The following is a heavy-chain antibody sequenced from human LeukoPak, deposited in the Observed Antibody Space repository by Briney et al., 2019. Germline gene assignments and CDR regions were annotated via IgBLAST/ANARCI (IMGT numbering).Heavy chain of an antibody. CDR2: ISGSGGST. CDR1: GFTYSSYA. CDR3: AKDQHYSDSGGYYYYFDY. Sequence: RGSLRLSCAASGFTYSSYAMSWVRQAPGKGLEWVSAISGSGGSTYYADSVKGRFTISRDNSKNTLYLQMNSLRAEDTAVYYCAKDQHYSDSGGYYYYFDYWGQGTLVTVSS. D-gene: IGHD3-22*01. V-gene: IGHV3-23*01. J-gene: IGHJ4*02.